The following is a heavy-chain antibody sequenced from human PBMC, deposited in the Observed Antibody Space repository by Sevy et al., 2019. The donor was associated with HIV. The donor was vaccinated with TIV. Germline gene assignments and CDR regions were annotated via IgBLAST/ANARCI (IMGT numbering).Heavy chain of an antibody. D-gene: IGHD4-17*01. Sequence: GGCLRLSCAASGFTFSSYGMHWVRQAPGKGLEWVAFIRYDGSNKYYADSLKGRFTISRDNSKNTLYLQMNSLRAEDTAVYYCAKEKGSTVKGGSYYYYYGMDVWGQGTTVTVSS. CDR1: GFTFSSYG. CDR2: IRYDGSNK. V-gene: IGHV3-30*02. CDR3: AKEKGSTVKGGSYYYYYGMDV. J-gene: IGHJ6*02.